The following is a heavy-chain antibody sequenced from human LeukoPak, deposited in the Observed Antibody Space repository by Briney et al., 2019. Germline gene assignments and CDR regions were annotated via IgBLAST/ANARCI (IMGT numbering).Heavy chain of an antibody. CDR2: IGGGGTT. CDR3: AKDDGYSSSWYGGSVDY. CDR1: GLTFSTYA. J-gene: IGHJ4*02. V-gene: IGHV3-23*01. Sequence: GGSLRLSCAASGLTFSTYAMRWIRQAPGKGLEWVSSIGGGGTTSYADSVKGRFTISRDNSKNTLYLQMNSLRAEDTAVYYCAKDDGYSSSWYGGSVDYWGQGTLVTVS. D-gene: IGHD6-13*01.